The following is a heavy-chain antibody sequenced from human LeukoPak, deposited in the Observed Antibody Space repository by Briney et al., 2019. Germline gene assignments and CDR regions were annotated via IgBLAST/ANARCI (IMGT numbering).Heavy chain of an antibody. CDR3: AKDGSSGSYYFDY. Sequence: GASVKVSCKASGGTFSSYAISWVRQAPGQGLEWMGGIIPIFGTANYAQKFQGRVTITADESTSTAYMELSSLRSEDTAVYYCAKDGSSGSYYFDYWGQGTLVTVSS. CDR2: IIPIFGTA. V-gene: IGHV1-69*13. J-gene: IGHJ4*02. CDR1: GGTFSSYA. D-gene: IGHD3-10*01.